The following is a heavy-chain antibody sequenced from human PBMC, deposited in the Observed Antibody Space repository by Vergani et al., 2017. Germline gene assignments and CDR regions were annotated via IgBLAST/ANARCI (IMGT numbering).Heavy chain of an antibody. Sequence: VQRVQSGAEVKKPGSSVKVSCKASGGTFSSYAISWVRQAPGQGLEWMGRIIPILGIENYAQKFQGRVTITADKSTSTAYMELSSLRSEDTAVYYCAREYCSSTSCPPGDYWGQGTLVTVSS. CDR2: IIPILGIE. D-gene: IGHD2-2*01. V-gene: IGHV1-69*04. CDR3: AREYCSSTSCPPGDY. J-gene: IGHJ4*02. CDR1: GGTFSSYA.